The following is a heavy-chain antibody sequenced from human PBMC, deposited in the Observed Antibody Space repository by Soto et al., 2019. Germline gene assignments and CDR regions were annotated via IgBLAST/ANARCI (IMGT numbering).Heavy chain of an antibody. Sequence: GGSLRLSCAASGFTFSSYAMHWVRQAPGKGLEWVAVISYDGSNKYYADSVKGRFTISRDNSKNTLYLQMNSLRAEDKAVYYCARDLYYYGSGATFKFYYGMDVWGQGTTVTVSS. CDR3: ARDLYYYGSGATFKFYYGMDV. V-gene: IGHV3-30-3*01. D-gene: IGHD3-10*01. J-gene: IGHJ6*02. CDR2: ISYDGSNK. CDR1: GFTFSSYA.